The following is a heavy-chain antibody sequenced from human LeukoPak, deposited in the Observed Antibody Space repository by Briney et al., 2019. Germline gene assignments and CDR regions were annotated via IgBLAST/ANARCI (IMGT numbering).Heavy chain of an antibody. CDR1: GFTFSSYS. D-gene: IGHD3-16*01. J-gene: IGHJ4*02. V-gene: IGHV3-21*01. CDR3: ARAPGYAPGRNDY. CDR2: ISSSSSYI. Sequence: GGSLRLSCAASGFTFSSYSMNWVRQAPGKGLEWVSSISSSSSYIYYPDSLKGRFTISRDNAKNSLYLQMNSLRAEDTAVYYCARAPGYAPGRNDYWGQGTLVTVSS.